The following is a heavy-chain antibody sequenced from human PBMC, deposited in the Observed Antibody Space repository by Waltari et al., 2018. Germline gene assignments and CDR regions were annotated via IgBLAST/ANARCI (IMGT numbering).Heavy chain of an antibody. V-gene: IGHV4-39*07. D-gene: IGHD3-22*01. Sequence: QLQLQESGPGLVKPSETLSLTCTVSGGSISSSSYYWGWIRQPPGKGLEWIGSIYYSGSTYYTPALKSRVTISVDTSKNPFSLKLSSVTAADTAVYYCARDTSRLYYYDSSGPDYWGQGTLVTVSS. CDR1: GGSISSSSYY. J-gene: IGHJ4*02. CDR3: ARDTSRLYYYDSSGPDY. CDR2: IYYSGST.